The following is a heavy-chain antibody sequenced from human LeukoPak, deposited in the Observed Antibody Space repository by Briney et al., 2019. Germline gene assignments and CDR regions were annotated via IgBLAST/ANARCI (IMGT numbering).Heavy chain of an antibody. CDR1: GFTFSSSV. V-gene: IGHV3-23*01. CDR2: ISGSRDNA. CDR3: AKRIQVWLYFDY. J-gene: IGHJ4*02. D-gene: IGHD5-18*01. Sequence: GGSLRLSCAASGFTFSSSVMSWVRQAPGKGLEWVSLISGSRDNAYYADSVKGRFTISRDDSKNTLYLQMNSLRAEDTAVYYCAKRIQVWLYFDYWVQGTLVTVSS.